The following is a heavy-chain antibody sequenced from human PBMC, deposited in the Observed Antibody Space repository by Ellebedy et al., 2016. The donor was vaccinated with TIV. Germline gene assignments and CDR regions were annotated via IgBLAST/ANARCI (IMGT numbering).Heavy chain of an antibody. D-gene: IGHD3-22*01. CDR3: ARDRGSYYDSSGYQSDY. V-gene: IGHV3-33*01. J-gene: IGHJ4*02. CDR2: IWYDGSNK. Sequence: LSLTCAASGFTFSSYGMHWVRQAPGKGLEWVAVIWYDGSNKYYADSVKGRFTISRDNAKDSLYLQMNSLRAEDTAVYYCARDRGSYYDSSGYQSDYWGQGTLVTVSS. CDR1: GFTFSSYG.